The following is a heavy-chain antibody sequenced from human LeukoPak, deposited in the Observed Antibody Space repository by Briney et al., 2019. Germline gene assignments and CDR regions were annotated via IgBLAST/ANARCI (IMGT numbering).Heavy chain of an antibody. CDR1: GFTFNSFA. CDR3: ARDTDYDILSGYYTLDY. CDR2: ISYDGTNK. D-gene: IGHD3-9*01. Sequence: PGRSLRLSCAASGFTFNSFAMHWVRQAPGKGLEWVAIISYDGTNKNYADFVKGRFTIFRDNSKNTLYLQMNSLRAEDTAVYYCARDTDYDILSGYYTLDYWGQGTLVTVSS. V-gene: IGHV3-30-3*01. J-gene: IGHJ4*02.